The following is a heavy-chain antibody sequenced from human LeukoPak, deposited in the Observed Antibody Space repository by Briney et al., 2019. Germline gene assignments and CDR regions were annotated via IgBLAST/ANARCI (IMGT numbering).Heavy chain of an antibody. CDR3: ARDRSNNFDY. D-gene: IGHD4/OR15-4a*01. CDR1: GGTFSSYA. J-gene: IGHJ4*02. V-gene: IGHV1-18*01. CDR2: ISAYNGNT. Sequence: GASVKVPCKASGGTFSSYAISWVRQAPGQGLEWMGWISAYNGNTNYAQKLQGRVTMTTDTSTSTAYMELRSLRSDDTAVYYCARDRSNNFDYWGQGTLVTVSS.